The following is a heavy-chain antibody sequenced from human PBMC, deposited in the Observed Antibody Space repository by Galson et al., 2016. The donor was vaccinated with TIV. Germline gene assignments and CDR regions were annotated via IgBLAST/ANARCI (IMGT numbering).Heavy chain of an antibody. Sequence: SLRLSCAASGFTFSTYAMYWVSQSQSKGLEWVAFISYDGTNRYYADSVKGRFTVSRDSSKNTLYLQLNILRPEDTAVYYSARVTMIRGTLDYWGQGTLVTVSS. CDR2: ISYDGTNR. J-gene: IGHJ4*02. V-gene: IGHV3-30*04. CDR1: GFTFSTYA. D-gene: IGHD3-10*01. CDR3: ARVTMIRGTLDY.